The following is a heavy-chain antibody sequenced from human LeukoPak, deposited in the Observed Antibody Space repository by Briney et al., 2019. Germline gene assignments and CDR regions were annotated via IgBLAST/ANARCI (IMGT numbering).Heavy chain of an antibody. CDR2: SRNKANSYTT. CDR3: TFLYSSSWYRVVRYDAFDI. J-gene: IGHJ3*02. V-gene: IGHV3-72*01. Sequence: GGSLRLSCAASGLTFSNHYMDWVRQAPGKGLEWVGRSRNKANSYTTEYAASVKGRFTISRDDSKSIAYLQMNSLKTEDTAVYYCTFLYSSSWYRVVRYDAFDIWGQGTMVTVSS. CDR1: GLTFSNHY. D-gene: IGHD6-13*01.